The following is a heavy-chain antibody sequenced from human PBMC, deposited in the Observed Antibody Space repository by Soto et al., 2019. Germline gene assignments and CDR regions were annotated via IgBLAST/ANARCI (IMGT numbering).Heavy chain of an antibody. Sequence: EVQLLESGGGLVQPGGSLRLSCAASGFTFSSYAMSWVRQAPGKGLEWVSAISGSGGSTYYADSVKGRFTISRDNSKNTLYLQMNSLRAEETAVYYCAKDITIVGATTYWGQGTLVTVSS. CDR1: GFTFSSYA. CDR2: ISGSGGST. V-gene: IGHV3-23*01. J-gene: IGHJ4*02. D-gene: IGHD1-26*01. CDR3: AKDITIVGATTY.